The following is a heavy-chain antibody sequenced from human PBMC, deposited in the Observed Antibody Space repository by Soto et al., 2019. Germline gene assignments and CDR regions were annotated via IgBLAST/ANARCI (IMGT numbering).Heavy chain of an antibody. CDR1: GYTFTDYG. CDR2: ISTYNGNT. J-gene: IGHJ5*02. Sequence: ASVKVSCKTSGYTFTDYGISWVRQAPGQGPEWMGWISTYNGNTNYARELQGRVTMTTDTSTTTAYMELRSLRFDDTATYYCARDPTFTDYSNYNWFDPWGQGTLVTVSS. CDR3: ARDPTFTDYSNYNWFDP. D-gene: IGHD4-4*01. V-gene: IGHV1-18*01.